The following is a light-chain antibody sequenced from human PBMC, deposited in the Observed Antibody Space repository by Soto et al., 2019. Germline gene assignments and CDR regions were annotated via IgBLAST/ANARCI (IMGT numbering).Light chain of an antibody. Sequence: PATLSRSTGKRPAVYCMPSQSVGGDLAWYQRKPGQAPRLLIYGASSRAPGIQTRFSGSGSGTEFTLTISSLQSEDFAVYYCQQYENGTKLTSGGGTKVDIK. CDR1: QSVGGD. CDR3: QQYENGTKLT. J-gene: IGKJ4*01. V-gene: IGKV3-15*01. CDR2: GAS.